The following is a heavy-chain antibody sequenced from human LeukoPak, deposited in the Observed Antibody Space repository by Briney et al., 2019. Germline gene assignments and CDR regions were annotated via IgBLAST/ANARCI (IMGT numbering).Heavy chain of an antibody. V-gene: IGHV2-5*02. D-gene: IGHD1-26*01. Sequence: SGPTLMKPTQTLTLTCTFSGFSLSTSGVGVGWIRQPPGKALEWLALIYRDDDKRYNPSLKSRLTITKDTSKNQVVLTVTNMDPMDTATYYCAHSPIGMGATMGFDYWGQGTLVTVSS. J-gene: IGHJ4*02. CDR3: AHSPIGMGATMGFDY. CDR1: GFSLSTSGVG. CDR2: IYRDDDK.